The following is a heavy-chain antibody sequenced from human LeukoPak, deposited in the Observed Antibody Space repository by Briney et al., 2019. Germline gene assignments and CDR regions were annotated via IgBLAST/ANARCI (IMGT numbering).Heavy chain of an antibody. V-gene: IGHV1-69*13. D-gene: IGHD2-15*01. CDR1: GGTFSTYT. CDR2: IIPIFGTA. J-gene: IGHJ6*03. Sequence: SVKVSCKASGGTFSTYTINWVGQAPGQGLEWMGGIIPIFGTANFAQKFQGRVTITADESTSTAYMELSSLRSEDTAVYYCARGIRVVVVAAPVYYYYYYMDVWGKGTTVTVSS. CDR3: ARGIRVVVVAAPVYYYYYYMDV.